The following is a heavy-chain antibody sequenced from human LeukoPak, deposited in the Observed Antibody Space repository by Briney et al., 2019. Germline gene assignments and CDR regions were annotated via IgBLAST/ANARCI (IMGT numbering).Heavy chain of an antibody. J-gene: IGHJ4*02. D-gene: IGHD3-3*01. CDR3: ASANYDFWSGYYTPLAY. V-gene: IGHV4-34*01. CDR1: GGSFSGYY. Sequence: SETLSLTCAVYGGSFSGYYWSWIRQPPGKGLAWIGEINHSGSTNYNPSLKSRVTISVDTSKNQFSLKLSSVTAADTAVYYCASANYDFWSGYYTPLAYWGQGTLVTVSS. CDR2: INHSGST.